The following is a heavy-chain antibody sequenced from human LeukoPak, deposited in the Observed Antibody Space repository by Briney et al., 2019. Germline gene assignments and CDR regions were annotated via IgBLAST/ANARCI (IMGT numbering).Heavy chain of an antibody. Sequence: PGGSLRLLCAACGLTLSDSFMKWTRQYPGKGLEWLSYISHSGSNLDYAESVKGRFTISRDNANHSLYLQINSLRAEDTAVYYCARGDSSGVPDYWGQGTLVTVSS. CDR1: GLTLSDSF. V-gene: IGHV3-11*01. D-gene: IGHD3-22*01. CDR3: ARGDSSGVPDY. CDR2: ISHSGSNL. J-gene: IGHJ4*02.